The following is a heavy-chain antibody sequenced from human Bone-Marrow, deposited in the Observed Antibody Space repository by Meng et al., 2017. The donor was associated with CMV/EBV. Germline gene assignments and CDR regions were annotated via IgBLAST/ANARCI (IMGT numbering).Heavy chain of an antibody. Sequence: GGSLRLSCAASGFTFSSYSMNWVRQAPGKGLEWVSSISSSSSYIYYADSVKGRFTISRDNAKNSLYLQMNSLRAEDTAVYYCARDRIAAAGTLMGSMDFWGQGTTVTVSS. CDR1: GFTFSSYS. J-gene: IGHJ6*02. D-gene: IGHD6-13*01. V-gene: IGHV3-21*01. CDR2: ISSSSSYI. CDR3: ARDRIAAAGTLMGSMDF.